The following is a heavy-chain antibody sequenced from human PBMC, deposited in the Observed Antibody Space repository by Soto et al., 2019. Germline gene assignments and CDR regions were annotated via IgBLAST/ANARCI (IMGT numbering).Heavy chain of an antibody. CDR3: ATDDMNRGRFDF. CDR1: GHTSTHNG. Sequence: ASVKVSCKASGHTSTHNGISWVRRAPGQGLEWMGWININRGDVNHAPKFQGRVTLTTGTSTTTAYMELRSLRLDDTAVYFCATDDMNRGRFDFWGHGTQVTVSS. CDR2: ININRGDV. V-gene: IGHV1-18*01. J-gene: IGHJ4*01.